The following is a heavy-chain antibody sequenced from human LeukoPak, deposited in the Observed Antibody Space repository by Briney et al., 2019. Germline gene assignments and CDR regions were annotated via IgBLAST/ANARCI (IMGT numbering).Heavy chain of an antibody. J-gene: IGHJ3*02. Sequence: AASVKVSCKASGYTFTSYDINWVRQAPGQGLEWMGWMNPNSGNTGYAQKFQGRVTITRNTSISTVYMELSSLRSEDTAVYYCARDGGSTGDAFDIWGQGTMVTVSS. CDR1: GYTFTSYD. CDR2: MNPNSGNT. D-gene: IGHD3-16*01. CDR3: ARDGGSTGDAFDI. V-gene: IGHV1-8*03.